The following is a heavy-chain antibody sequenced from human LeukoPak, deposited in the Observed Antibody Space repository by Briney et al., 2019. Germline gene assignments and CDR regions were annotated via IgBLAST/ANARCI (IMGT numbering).Heavy chain of an antibody. D-gene: IGHD3-16*01. CDR2: IYSGGNT. Sequence: GGSLRLSCSASGXSVSDKYMTWVRQAPGKGLEWVSVIYSGGNTYYADSVKGRFTISRDKSKNTLSLQMNSLRAEDTAVYFCGGSSAYHFDYWGQGILVTVSS. CDR1: GXSVSDKY. J-gene: IGHJ4*02. V-gene: IGHV3-66*01. CDR3: GGSSAYHFDY.